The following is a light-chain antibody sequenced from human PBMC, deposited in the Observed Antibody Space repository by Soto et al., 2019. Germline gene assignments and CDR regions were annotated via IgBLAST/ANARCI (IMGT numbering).Light chain of an antibody. CDR3: SSWDDSLTVV. J-gene: IGLJ2*01. V-gene: IGLV1-44*01. Sequence: QSVLTHPPSASATPGQRVTISCSGSTSNIGGKSVTWYQQIPGAAPKVVIHSDDQRPSGVPDRFSGSKSGTSASLAINAVQSEDEADYFCSSWDDSLTVVFGGGTKVTVL. CDR1: TSNIGGKS. CDR2: SDD.